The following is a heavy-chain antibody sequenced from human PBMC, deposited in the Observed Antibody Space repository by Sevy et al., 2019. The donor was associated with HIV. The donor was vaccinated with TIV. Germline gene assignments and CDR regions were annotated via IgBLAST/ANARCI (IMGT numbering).Heavy chain of an antibody. V-gene: IGHV3-48*03. CDR1: GFTFSGYE. Sequence: GGSLRLSCAASGFTFSGYEMNWVRQAPGKGLEWVSYISGGGNTIYYANSVKGRFTISRDNAKNSLYLQMNSLRAEDTTAYYCARELVASGPAFDYWGQGSLVTVSS. CDR3: ARELVASGPAFDY. CDR2: ISGGGNTI. D-gene: IGHD3-3*02. J-gene: IGHJ4*02.